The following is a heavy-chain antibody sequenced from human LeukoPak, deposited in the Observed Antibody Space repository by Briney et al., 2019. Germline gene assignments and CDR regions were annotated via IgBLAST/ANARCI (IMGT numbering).Heavy chain of an antibody. V-gene: IGHV4-59*01. CDR1: GDSFSSNF. J-gene: IGHJ4*02. CDR3: AKECRHSGRFDY. CDR2: IYNGGST. D-gene: IGHD6-19*01. Sequence: PSETLSLTCAVSGDSFSSNFWSWIRQPPGKGLEWIGYIYNGGSTNYNPSLKNRLTISVDTSKNHFSLNLTSVTAADTAVYYCAKECRHSGRFDYWGQGTLVTVSS.